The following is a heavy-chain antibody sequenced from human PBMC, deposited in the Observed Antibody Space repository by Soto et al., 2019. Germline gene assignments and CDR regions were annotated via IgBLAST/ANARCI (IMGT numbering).Heavy chain of an antibody. J-gene: IGHJ6*02. V-gene: IGHV4-34*01. D-gene: IGHD6-6*01. CDR2: INHSGST. Sequence: SETLSLTCAVYGGSFSGYYWSWIRQPPGKGLEWIGEINHSGSTNYNPSLKSRVTISVDTSKNQFSLKLSSVTAADTAVYYCARVRPMSIAARRHPYYYYGMDVWGQGTTVTVS. CDR3: ARVRPMSIAARRHPYYYYGMDV. CDR1: GGSFSGYY.